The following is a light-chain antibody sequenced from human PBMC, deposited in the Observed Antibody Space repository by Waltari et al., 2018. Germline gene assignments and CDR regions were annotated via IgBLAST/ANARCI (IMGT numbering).Light chain of an antibody. CDR3: AAWDDGLNGWV. Sequence: QSVLTQPPSASGSPGQRVPISWSGSTANIGSNTVNGYQQIPGTAPQLLIYTNSQRPSGVPVRFSGSKSGTSGFLAIRGLQSEDEADYYCAAWDDGLNGWVFGGRTRVSVL. CDR2: TNS. V-gene: IGLV1-44*01. J-gene: IGLJ3*02. CDR1: TANIGSNT.